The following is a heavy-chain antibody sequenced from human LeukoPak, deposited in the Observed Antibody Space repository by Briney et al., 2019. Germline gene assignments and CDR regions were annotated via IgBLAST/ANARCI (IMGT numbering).Heavy chain of an antibody. V-gene: IGHV3-21*01. J-gene: IGHJ4*02. CDR1: GLTFSSYS. CDR2: ISSSNSYI. Sequence: PGGSLRLSCAASGLTFSSYSMNWVRQAPEKGLEWVSSISSSNSYIYYADSVKGRFTISRDNAKNSLYLQMNSLRAEDTAVYYCARDLGYFEDYWGQGTLVTVSS. D-gene: IGHD3-9*01. CDR3: ARDLGYFEDY.